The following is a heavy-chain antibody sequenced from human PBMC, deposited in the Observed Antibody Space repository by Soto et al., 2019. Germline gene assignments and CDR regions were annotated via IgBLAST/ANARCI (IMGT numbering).Heavy chain of an antibody. CDR1: GFTFGDYA. J-gene: IGHJ4*02. D-gene: IGHD3-3*01. Sequence: GGSLRLSCTASGFTFGDYAMSWFRQAPGKGLEWVGFIRSKAYGGTTEYAAFVKGRFTISREDSKSIAYLQMNSLKTEDTAVYYCTREPMDFWSGYPPSAVAGYWGQGTLVTVSS. CDR2: IRSKAYGGTT. CDR3: TREPMDFWSGYPPSAVAGY. V-gene: IGHV3-49*03.